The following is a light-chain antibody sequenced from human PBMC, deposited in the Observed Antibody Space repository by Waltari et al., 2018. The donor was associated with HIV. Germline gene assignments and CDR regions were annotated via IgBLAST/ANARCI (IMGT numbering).Light chain of an antibody. J-gene: IGLJ3*02. V-gene: IGLV1-40*01. Sequence: QSVLTQPPSVSGAPGQRVTISCPGSSPNIGAGYDVHWYQQIPGTSPKLLIYGNSHRPSGVPDRFSGSKSGTSASLAITGLQAEDEADYYCQSYDSSLSVWVFGGGTKLTVL. CDR1: SPNIGAGYD. CDR2: GNS. CDR3: QSYDSSLSVWV.